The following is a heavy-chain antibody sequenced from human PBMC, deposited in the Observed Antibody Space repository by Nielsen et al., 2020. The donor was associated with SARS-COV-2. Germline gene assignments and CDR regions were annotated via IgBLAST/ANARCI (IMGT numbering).Heavy chain of an antibody. V-gene: IGHV3-23*01. D-gene: IGHD4-17*01. CDR1: GFTFSSYA. CDR2: ISGSGGST. J-gene: IGHJ4*02. CDR3: VKDPRTVTTGYYFDY. Sequence: GGSLRLSCAASGFTFSSYAMSWVRQAPGKGLEWVSAISGSGGSTYYADSVKGRFTISRDNSKNTLYLQMNSLRAEDTAVYYCVKDPRTVTTGYYFDYWGQGTLVTVSS.